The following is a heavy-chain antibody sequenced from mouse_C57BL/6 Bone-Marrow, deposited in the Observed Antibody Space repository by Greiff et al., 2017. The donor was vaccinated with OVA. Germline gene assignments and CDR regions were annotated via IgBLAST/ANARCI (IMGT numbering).Heavy chain of an antibody. J-gene: IGHJ3*01. CDR2: IDPANGDT. CDR1: GFNFKDDY. Sequence: EVQLVESGAELVRPGASVKLSCTASGFNFKDDYMHWVKQRPEQGLEWIGWIDPANGDTEYASKFQGKATITADTSSNTAYLQLSSLTSEDTAVYYCTPFAYWGQGTLVTVSA. CDR3: TPFAY. V-gene: IGHV14-4*01.